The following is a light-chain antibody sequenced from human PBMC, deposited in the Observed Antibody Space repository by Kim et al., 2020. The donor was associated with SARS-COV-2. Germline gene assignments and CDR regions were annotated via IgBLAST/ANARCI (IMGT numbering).Light chain of an antibody. J-gene: IGLJ3*02. CDR3: SSYTSSSTWV. V-gene: IGLV2-14*04. CDR1: SSDVGGYNY. CDR2: DVS. Sequence: GQSITISCTGTSSDVGGYNYVSWYQQHPGKAPKLMIYDVSKRPSGVSNRFSGSKSGNTPSLTISGLQAEDEADYYCSSYTSSSTWVFGGGTQLTVL.